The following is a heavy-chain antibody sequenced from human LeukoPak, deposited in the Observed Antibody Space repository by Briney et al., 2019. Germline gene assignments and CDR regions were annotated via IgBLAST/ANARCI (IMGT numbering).Heavy chain of an antibody. V-gene: IGHV3-30*18. Sequence: GGSLRLSCAASGFTFSSYGMHWVRQAPGKGLEWVAVISYDGSNKYYADSVKGRFTISRDNSKNTLYLQMNSLRAEDTAVYYCAKLLQWPYDAFDIWGQGTMVTVSS. CDR1: GFTFSSYG. J-gene: IGHJ3*02. CDR3: AKLLQWPYDAFDI. CDR2: ISYDGSNK. D-gene: IGHD6-19*01.